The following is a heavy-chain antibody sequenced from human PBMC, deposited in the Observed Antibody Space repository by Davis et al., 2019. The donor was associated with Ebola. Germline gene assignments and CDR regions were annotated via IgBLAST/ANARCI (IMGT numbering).Heavy chain of an antibody. Sequence: ASVKVSCKASGYTFTGYYMHWVRQAPGQGLEWMGWINPNSGGTNYAQKFQGWVTMTRDTSISTAYMELSRLRSDDTAVYYCARGDSNYNYYMDVWGKGTTVTVSS. CDR3: ARGDSNYNYYMDV. V-gene: IGHV1-2*04. CDR1: GYTFTGYY. J-gene: IGHJ6*03. CDR2: INPNSGGT. D-gene: IGHD4-11*01.